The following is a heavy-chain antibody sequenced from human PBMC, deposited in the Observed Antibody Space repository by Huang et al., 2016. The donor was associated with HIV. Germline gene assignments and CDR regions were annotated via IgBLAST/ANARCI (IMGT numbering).Heavy chain of an antibody. CDR1: GYSFSSYW. Sequence: VQLVQSGAEVKKPGESLKISCKGSGYSFSSYWIAWVRQMPGKGLEWIGIIFPDDPDTTYSPSFEGQVTISADKSIGTADLQWSSLKASDTAMYYCARRFSSSSGYFDYWGQGSLVTVSS. CDR2: IFPDDPDT. V-gene: IGHV5-51*01. J-gene: IGHJ4*02. D-gene: IGHD6-6*01. CDR3: ARRFSSSSGYFDY.